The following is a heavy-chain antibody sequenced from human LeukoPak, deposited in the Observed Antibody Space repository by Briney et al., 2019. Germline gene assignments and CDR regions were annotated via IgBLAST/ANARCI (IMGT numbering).Heavy chain of an antibody. D-gene: IGHD4-17*01. CDR3: ARGIRYGEPFDY. Sequence: ASVTVSFTASGYTFTSYGISWVRQAPGQGLEWMGWISAYNGNTNYAQKLQGRVTMTTDTSTSTAYMELRSLRSDDTAVYYCARGIRYGEPFDYWGQGTLVTVSS. CDR1: GYTFTSYG. J-gene: IGHJ4*02. CDR2: ISAYNGNT. V-gene: IGHV1-18*04.